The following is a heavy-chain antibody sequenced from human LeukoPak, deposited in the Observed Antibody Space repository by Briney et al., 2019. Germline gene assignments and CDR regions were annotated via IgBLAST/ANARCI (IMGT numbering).Heavy chain of an antibody. CDR3: ARHLYGSGSYLP. D-gene: IGHD3-10*01. Sequence: SETLSLTCTVSGYTFSSNYWHWIRQPPGKGLEWIGYIYYSGSTNYNPSLKSRVTISVDTSKNQFSLKLTSVTAADTAVYYCARHLYGSGSYLPGGQGTLVTVSS. CDR2: IYYSGST. J-gene: IGHJ5*02. CDR1: GYTFSSNY. V-gene: IGHV4-59*08.